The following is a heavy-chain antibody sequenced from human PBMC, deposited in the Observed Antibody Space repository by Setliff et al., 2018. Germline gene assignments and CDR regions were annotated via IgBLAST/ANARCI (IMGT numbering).Heavy chain of an antibody. CDR2: IDPYGSFT. CDR3: ARGLPGSGYSSGVLDF. D-gene: IGHD3-9*01. V-gene: IGHV3-74*01. J-gene: IGHJ4*03. Sequence: PGGSLRLSCVVSGFTSGAYWMNWVRQAPGKGLVWVSRIDPYGSFTAYADSVKGRFTISRDNAKYTVYLQMNSLRVDDTAVYYCARGLPGSGYSSGVLDFWGQGTMVTVSS. CDR1: GFTSGAYW.